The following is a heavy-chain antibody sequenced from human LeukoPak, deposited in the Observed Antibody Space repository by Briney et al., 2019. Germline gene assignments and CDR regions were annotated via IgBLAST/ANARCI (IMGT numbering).Heavy chain of an antibody. Sequence: GESLKISCKGAGYTFTNYWIGWGRQMPGKGLGWMGIIYPGDSDTRYSPSFQGQVTISADKSISTAYLQWSSLKASDTALFYCASTPYSSGSSWFDPWGQGTLVTVSS. J-gene: IGHJ5*02. CDR2: IYPGDSDT. D-gene: IGHD6-25*01. CDR3: ASTPYSSGSSWFDP. CDR1: GYTFTNYW. V-gene: IGHV5-51*01.